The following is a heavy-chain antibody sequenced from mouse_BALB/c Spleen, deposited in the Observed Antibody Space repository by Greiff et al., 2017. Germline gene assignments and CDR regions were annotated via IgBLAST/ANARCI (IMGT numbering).Heavy chain of an antibody. V-gene: IGHV1-7*01. Sequence: VQLQQSGAELAKPGASVKMSCKASGYTFTSYWMHWVKQRPGQGLEWIGYINPSTGYTEYNQKFKDKATLTADKSSSTAYMQLSSLTSEDSAVYYCTRGRDYFDYWGQGTTLTVSS. CDR2: INPSTGYT. CDR1: GYTFTSYW. CDR3: TRGRDYFDY. J-gene: IGHJ2*01.